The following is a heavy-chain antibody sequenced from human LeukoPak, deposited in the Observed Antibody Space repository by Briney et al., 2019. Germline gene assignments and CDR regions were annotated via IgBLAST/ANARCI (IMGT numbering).Heavy chain of an antibody. CDR3: TRDRWGGGYISRGMDV. V-gene: IGHV3-49*04. CDR2: IRSKDNDGTT. CDR1: EFTFGDYA. J-gene: IGHJ6*04. Sequence: GGSLRLSCTASEFTFGDYAISWVRQAPGKGLEWLGFIRSKDNDGTTDYAASVKGRFIISRDDSKSVAYLEMNDLKTEDTAVYYCTRDRWGGGYISRGMDVWGKGTTVTISS. D-gene: IGHD5-12*01.